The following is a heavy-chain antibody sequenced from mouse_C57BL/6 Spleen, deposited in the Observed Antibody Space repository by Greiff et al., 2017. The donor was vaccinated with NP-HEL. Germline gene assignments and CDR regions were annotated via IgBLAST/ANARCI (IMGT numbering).Heavy chain of an antibody. J-gene: IGHJ1*03. CDR3: ARSLTGRGYFDV. CDR2: IYPRSGNT. V-gene: IGHV1-81*01. CDR1: GYTFTSYG. D-gene: IGHD4-1*01. Sequence: VQLQESGAELARPGASVKLSCKASGYTFTSYGISWVKQRTGQGLEWIGEIYPRSGNTYYNEKFKGKATLTADKSSSTAYMELRSLTSEDSAVYFCARSLTGRGYFDVWGTGTTVTVSS.